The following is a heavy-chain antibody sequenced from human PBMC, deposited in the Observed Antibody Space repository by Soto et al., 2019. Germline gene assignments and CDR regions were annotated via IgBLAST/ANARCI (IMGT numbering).Heavy chain of an antibody. CDR2: IKSKTDGGTT. D-gene: IGHD3-3*01. CDR1: GFTFSNAL. J-gene: IGHJ5*02. Sequence: GRSLRLYCAASGFTFSNALMSWVRQSPGKGLECVGRIKSKTDGGTTDYAAPVKGRFTISRDDSKNTLYLQMNSLKTEDTAVYYCTTGLTILGVVIDPWGQGTLVTVSS. CDR3: TTGLTILGVVIDP. V-gene: IGHV3-15*01.